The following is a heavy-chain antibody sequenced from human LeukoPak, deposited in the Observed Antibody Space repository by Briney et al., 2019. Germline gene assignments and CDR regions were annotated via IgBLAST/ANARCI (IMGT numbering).Heavy chain of an antibody. CDR3: ARTGDLGVGADH. J-gene: IGHJ4*02. V-gene: IGHV3-74*01. CDR2: INSDGSST. Sequence: PGGSLRLSCAASGFTFSSYWMHWVRQAPGKGLVWVSRINSDGSSTSYADPVKGRFTISRDNAKNTLYLQMDSLRAEDTAVYYCARTGDLGVGADHWGQGTLVTVSS. CDR1: GFTFSSYW. D-gene: IGHD3-16*01.